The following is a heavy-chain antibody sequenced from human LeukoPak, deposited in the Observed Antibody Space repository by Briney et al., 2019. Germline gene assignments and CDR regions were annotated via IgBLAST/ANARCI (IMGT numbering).Heavy chain of an antibody. D-gene: IGHD2-15*01. CDR2: INPNSGGT. Sequence: ASVKVSCKASGYTFTGYYMHWVRQAPGQGLEWMGWINPNSGGTNYAQKFQGWVTMTRDTSIITAYMELSRLTSDDTAVYYCARGGYCSGGSCYGLDYWGQGTLVTVSS. CDR3: ARGGYCSGGSCYGLDY. V-gene: IGHV1-2*04. J-gene: IGHJ4*02. CDR1: GYTFTGYY.